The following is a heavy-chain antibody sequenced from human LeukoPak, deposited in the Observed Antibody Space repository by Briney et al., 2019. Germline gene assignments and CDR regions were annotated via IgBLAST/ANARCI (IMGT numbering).Heavy chain of an antibody. CDR2: ISSNNNI. CDR1: GFTFSSYA. D-gene: IGHD2-2*01. V-gene: IGHV3-69-1*01. Sequence: GGSLRLSRVGSGFTFSSYAMNWVRQAPGKGLEWVSSISSNNNIYYADSVKGRFTISRDNAKNSLSLQMNSLRGEDTAVYYCGREDCNNVRCYGASDAWGQGTLVTVSS. J-gene: IGHJ5*02. CDR3: GREDCNNVRCYGASDA.